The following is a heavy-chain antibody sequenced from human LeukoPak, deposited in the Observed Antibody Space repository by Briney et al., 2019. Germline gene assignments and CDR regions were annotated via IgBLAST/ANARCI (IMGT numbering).Heavy chain of an antibody. J-gene: IGHJ4*02. CDR2: ISGGPV. CDR3: ADGLGFDY. CDR1: GFTFNNYA. Sequence: GGSLRFSGAASGFTFNNYAMTWVRKAPGKGLEWVSSISGGPVYYADSVKGRFTISRDNAKNTLYLQMNSLRAEDTAVYYCADGLGFDYWGQGTLVTVSS. V-gene: IGHV3-23*01. D-gene: IGHD7-27*01.